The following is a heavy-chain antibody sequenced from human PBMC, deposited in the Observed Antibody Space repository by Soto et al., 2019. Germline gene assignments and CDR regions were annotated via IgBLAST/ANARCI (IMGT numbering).Heavy chain of an antibody. CDR2: IKQDGSEK. Sequence: EVPLVESGGGLVQPGGSLRLSCAASGFTFSSYWMSWVRQAPGKGLEWVANIKQDGSEKYYVNSVKGRFTISRDNAKNSLYLQMNSLRAEDTAVYYCAREGVLMVYAPAWYFDLWGRGTLVTVSS. V-gene: IGHV3-7*05. CDR3: AREGVLMVYAPAWYFDL. D-gene: IGHD2-8*01. CDR1: GFTFSSYW. J-gene: IGHJ2*01.